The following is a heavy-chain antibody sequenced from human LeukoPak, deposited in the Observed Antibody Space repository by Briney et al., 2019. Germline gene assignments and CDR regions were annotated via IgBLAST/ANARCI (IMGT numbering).Heavy chain of an antibody. CDR1: GGSISSYY. V-gene: IGHV4-59*01. D-gene: IGHD5-18*01. CDR2: ISYSRST. J-gene: IGHJ4*02. CDR3: ARDQVGYSYGFDY. Sequence: SETLSLTCTVSGGSISSYYWSWIRQPPGKGLEWIGYISYSRSTNYNPSLKTRVTISVDTSKNQFSLKLSSVTAADTAVYYCARDQVGYSYGFDYWGQGTLVTVSS.